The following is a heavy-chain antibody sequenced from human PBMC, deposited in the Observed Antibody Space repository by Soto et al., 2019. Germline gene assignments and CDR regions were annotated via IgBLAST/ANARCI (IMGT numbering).Heavy chain of an antibody. CDR2: IIPIFGTA. Sequence: QVQLVQSGAEVKKPGSSVKVSCKASGGTFSSYAISWVRRAPGQGLEWMGGIIPIFGTANYAQKFQGRVTITADESTSTAYMELSSLRSEDTAVYYCARDGVGATPAYYYGMDVWGQGTTVTVSS. D-gene: IGHD1-26*01. CDR1: GGTFSSYA. V-gene: IGHV1-69*01. CDR3: ARDGVGATPAYYYGMDV. J-gene: IGHJ6*02.